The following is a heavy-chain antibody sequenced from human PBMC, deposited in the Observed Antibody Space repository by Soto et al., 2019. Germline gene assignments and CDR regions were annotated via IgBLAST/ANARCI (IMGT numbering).Heavy chain of an antibody. CDR1: GFTFSSYG. CDR3: AKVRGSSSYGMDV. Sequence: PGGSLRLSCAASGFTFSSYGMHWVRQAPGKGLEWVAVISYDGSNKYYADSVKGRFTISRDNSKNTLYLQMNSLRAEDTAVYYCAKVRGSSSYGMDVWGQGTTVTVSS. V-gene: IGHV3-30*18. J-gene: IGHJ6*01. CDR2: ISYDGSNK. D-gene: IGHD6-19*01.